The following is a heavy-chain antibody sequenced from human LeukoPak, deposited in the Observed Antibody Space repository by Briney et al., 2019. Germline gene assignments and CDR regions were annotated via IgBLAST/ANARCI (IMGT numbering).Heavy chain of an antibody. CDR3: AKVGVPYSSSRYYFDY. D-gene: IGHD6-13*01. V-gene: IGHV3-9*03. CDR2: ISWNSGSI. CDR1: GFTFDDYA. J-gene: IGHJ4*02. Sequence: PGRSLRLSCAASGFTFDDYAMHWVRQAPGKGLEWVSGISWNSGSIGYADSVKGRFTISRDNAKNSLYLQMNSLRAEDMALYYCAKVGVPYSSSRYYFDYWGQGTLVTVSS.